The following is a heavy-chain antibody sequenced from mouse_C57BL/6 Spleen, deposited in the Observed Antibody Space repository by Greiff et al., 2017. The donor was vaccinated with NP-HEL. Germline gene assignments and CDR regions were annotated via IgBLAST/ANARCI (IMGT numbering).Heavy chain of an antibody. J-gene: IGHJ1*03. CDR2: IYPSDSET. CDR1: GYTFTSYW. CDR3: ASAYYGTRYFDV. Sequence: QVQLQQPGAELVRPGSSVKLSCKASGYTFTSYWLDWVKQRPGQGLEWIGNIYPSDSETHYNQKFKDKATLTVDKSSSTAYMQLSSLTSEDSAVYYCASAYYGTRYFDVWGTGTTVTVSS. V-gene: IGHV1-61*01. D-gene: IGHD1-1*01.